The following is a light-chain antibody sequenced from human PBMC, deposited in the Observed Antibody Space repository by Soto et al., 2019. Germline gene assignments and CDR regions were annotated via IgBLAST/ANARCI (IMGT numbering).Light chain of an antibody. Sequence: IVMTQSPVTLSVSPGERATLSCRASQSVSSYLAWYQQKPGQAPRLLIYGASTRATGIPARFSGSGSGTEFTLTISSLQSEDFAVYYCQQYNNWWTFGQGTKVDIK. CDR2: GAS. J-gene: IGKJ1*01. CDR3: QQYNNWWT. CDR1: QSVSSY. V-gene: IGKV3-15*01.